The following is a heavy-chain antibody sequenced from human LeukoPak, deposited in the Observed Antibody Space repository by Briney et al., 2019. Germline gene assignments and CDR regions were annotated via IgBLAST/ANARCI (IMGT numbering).Heavy chain of an antibody. J-gene: IGHJ4*02. Sequence: GGSLRLSCAASGFTFSNYWIHWVRQAPGKGLVWVSRNAGSITTYADSVKGRFTISRDNAENTLYPQMNSLRVEDTAVYYCVRSAFHAGSGNYYDYWGQGTLVTVSS. CDR3: VRSAFHAGSGNYYDY. D-gene: IGHD3-22*01. V-gene: IGHV3-74*03. CDR1: GFTFSNYW. CDR2: NAGSIT.